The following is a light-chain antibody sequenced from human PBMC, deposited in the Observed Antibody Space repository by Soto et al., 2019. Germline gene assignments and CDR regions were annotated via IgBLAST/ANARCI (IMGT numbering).Light chain of an antibody. CDR2: GAS. J-gene: IGKJ1*01. Sequence: EIVLTQSPGTLSLSPGERATLSCRASQSINSNFLDGYQQKPGQAPRLLIHGASSRATGIPDRFSGSGSGTDFTLTISRLEPEDFAVYYCEQYGSSPRTCGQGTKVEIK. V-gene: IGKV3-20*01. CDR3: EQYGSSPRT. CDR1: QSINSNF.